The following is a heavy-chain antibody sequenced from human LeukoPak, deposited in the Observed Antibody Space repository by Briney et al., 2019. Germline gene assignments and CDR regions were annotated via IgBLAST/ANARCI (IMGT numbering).Heavy chain of an antibody. Sequence: GGSLRLSCAASGFTFSSYSMNWVRQAPGKGLEWVSSISSSSSYIYYADSVKGRFTISRDNAKNSLYLQMNSLRAEDTAVYYCARERGYCSSTSCHYYYYGMDVWGQGTTVTVSS. J-gene: IGHJ6*02. CDR3: ARERGYCSSTSCHYYYYGMDV. D-gene: IGHD2-2*01. CDR2: ISSSSSYI. CDR1: GFTFSSYS. V-gene: IGHV3-21*01.